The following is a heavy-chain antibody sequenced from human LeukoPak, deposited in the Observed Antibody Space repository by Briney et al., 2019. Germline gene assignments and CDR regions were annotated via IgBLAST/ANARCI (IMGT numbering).Heavy chain of an antibody. D-gene: IGHD6-19*01. CDR3: ARDSSGWYKEVDYYYYYGMDV. J-gene: IGHJ6*02. V-gene: IGHV1-18*01. CDR1: GYTFTSYG. CDR2: ISAYNGNT. Sequence: ASVKVSCKASGYTFTSYGISWVRQAPGQGLEWTGWISAYNGNTSYAQKLQGRVTMTTDTSTSTAYMELRSLRSDDTAVYYCARDSSGWYKEVDYYYYYGMDVWGQGTTVTVSS.